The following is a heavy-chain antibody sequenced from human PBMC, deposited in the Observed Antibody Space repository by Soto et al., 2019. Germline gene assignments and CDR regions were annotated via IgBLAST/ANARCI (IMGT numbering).Heavy chain of an antibody. CDR1: GYSFTRYG. V-gene: IGHV1-18*01. CDR2: INTYNGNT. Sequence: QVQLVQSRAEVKNPGASVKVSCKASGYSFTRYGIAWARQAPGQGLEWMGWINTYNGNTNYAQNLKGXVXMTTDTSTSTAYMELTSLRSNDTAIYYCAMVDVYVTPSPQDVWGQGTTVIVSS. CDR3: AMVDVYVTPSPQDV. D-gene: IGHD3-16*01. J-gene: IGHJ6*02.